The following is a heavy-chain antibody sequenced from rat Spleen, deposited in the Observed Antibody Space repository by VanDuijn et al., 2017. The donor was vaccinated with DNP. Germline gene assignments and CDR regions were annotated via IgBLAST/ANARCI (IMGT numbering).Heavy chain of an antibody. D-gene: IGHD1-6*01. V-gene: IGHV5S10*01. CDR3: AKDPEYYGFQGYFDY. CDR1: VFSFSDYN. CDR2: IIYDGSRT. J-gene: IGHJ2*01. Sequence: EVQLVESGGTFVQPGRSLKLSCAAAVFSFSDYNMAWVRQAPKKGLEWVATIIYDGSRTYYRDSVKGRFTISRDNAKSTLYLQMNSLRFDDTATYYCAKDPEYYGFQGYFDYWGQGVMVTVSS.